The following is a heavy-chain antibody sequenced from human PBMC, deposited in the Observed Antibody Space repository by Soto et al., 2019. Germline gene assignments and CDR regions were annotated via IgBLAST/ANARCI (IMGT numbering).Heavy chain of an antibody. CDR3: ARRSSSWYFDY. CDR1: GFTFSSYS. V-gene: IGHV3-48*01. D-gene: IGHD6-13*01. Sequence: GGSLRLSCAASGFTFSSYSMNWVRQAPGKGLEWVSYISSSSSTIYYADSVKGRFTISRDNAKNSLYLQMNSLRAEDTAVYYCARRSSSWYFDYWGQGTLVTVS. J-gene: IGHJ4*02. CDR2: ISSSSSTI.